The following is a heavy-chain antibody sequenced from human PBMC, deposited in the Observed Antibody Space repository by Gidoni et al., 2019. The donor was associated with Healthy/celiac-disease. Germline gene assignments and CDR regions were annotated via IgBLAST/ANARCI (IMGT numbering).Heavy chain of an antibody. CDR1: GGTFSSYA. CDR3: ASRRGVEMATPWFDY. D-gene: IGHD5-12*01. CDR2: IIPIIGTA. Sequence: QVQLVQSGAVVKKPGSSVKVSCTASGGTFSSYAISWVRQAPGQGLEWMGVIIPIIGTANYAKKFQGRVTITADESTSTAYMELSSLRSEDTAVYYCASRRGVEMATPWFDYWGQGTLVTVSS. V-gene: IGHV1-69*01. J-gene: IGHJ4*02.